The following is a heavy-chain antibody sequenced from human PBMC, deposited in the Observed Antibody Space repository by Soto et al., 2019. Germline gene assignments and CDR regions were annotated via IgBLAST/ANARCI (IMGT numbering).Heavy chain of an antibody. J-gene: IGHJ4*02. CDR2: ISYDGSNK. Sequence: GESLILSCAASGFTFSSYGMHWVRQAPGKGLEWVAVISYDGSNKYYADSVKGRFTISRDNSKNTLYLQMNSLRAEDTAVYYCAKDLAITIFGVAHYWGQGTLVTVSS. V-gene: IGHV3-30*18. CDR3: AKDLAITIFGVAHY. CDR1: GFTFSSYG. D-gene: IGHD3-3*01.